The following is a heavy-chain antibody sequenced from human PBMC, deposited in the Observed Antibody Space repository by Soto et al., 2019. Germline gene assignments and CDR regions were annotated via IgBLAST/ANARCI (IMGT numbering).Heavy chain of an antibody. D-gene: IGHD6-13*01. CDR1: GDSVSSNSAA. J-gene: IGHJ4*02. Sequence: SQTLSLTCAISGDSVSSNSAAWNWIRQSPSRGLEWLGRTYYRSKWYNDYAVSVKSRITINPDTSKNQFSLQLNSVTPEDTVVYYCAREFQTSYSSSDGLDYWGQGTLVTVSS. CDR2: TYYRSKWYN. CDR3: AREFQTSYSSSDGLDY. V-gene: IGHV6-1*01.